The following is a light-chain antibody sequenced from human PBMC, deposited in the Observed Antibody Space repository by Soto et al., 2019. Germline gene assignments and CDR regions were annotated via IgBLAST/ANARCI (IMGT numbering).Light chain of an antibody. CDR3: SSYTSNSAVV. CDR2: DVS. V-gene: IGLV2-14*01. Sequence: QSVLTQPASVSGSPGQSITISCTGTSSDVGGYNYVSWYQQHPGKAPKLMIYDVSNRPSGVSNRFSGSKSDNTASLAISGLQAEDEADYYCSSYTSNSAVVFCGGTKVTVL. CDR1: SSDVGGYNY. J-gene: IGLJ2*01.